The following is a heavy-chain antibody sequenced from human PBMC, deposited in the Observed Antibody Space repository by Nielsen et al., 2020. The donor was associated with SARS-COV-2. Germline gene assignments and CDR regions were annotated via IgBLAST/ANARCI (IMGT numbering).Heavy chain of an antibody. CDR3: ARGRIAAAGTGWFDP. D-gene: IGHD6-13*01. Sequence: SETLSLTCTVSGGSISSGVYYWSWIRQHPGKGLEWIGYIYYSGSPYYNPSLKSRVTISVDTSKNQFSLKLSSVTAADTAVYYCARGRIAAAGTGWFDPWGQGTLVTVSS. V-gene: IGHV4-31*03. CDR1: GGSISSGVYY. CDR2: IYYSGSP. J-gene: IGHJ5*02.